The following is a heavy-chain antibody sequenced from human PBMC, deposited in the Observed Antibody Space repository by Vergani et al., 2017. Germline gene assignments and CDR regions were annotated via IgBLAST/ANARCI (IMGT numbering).Heavy chain of an antibody. CDR2: ISGSGGST. Sequence: VQLQESGPGLVKPSGTLSLTCAVSGGSISSSNWWSWVRQPPGKGLEWVSAISGSGGSTYYADSVKGRFTISRDNSKNTLYLQMNSLRAEDTAVYYCAKGNNLEPAAVGNVDYWGQGTLVTVSS. CDR1: GGSISSSN. D-gene: IGHD2-2*01. V-gene: IGHV3-23*01. CDR3: AKGNNLEPAAVGNVDY. J-gene: IGHJ4*02.